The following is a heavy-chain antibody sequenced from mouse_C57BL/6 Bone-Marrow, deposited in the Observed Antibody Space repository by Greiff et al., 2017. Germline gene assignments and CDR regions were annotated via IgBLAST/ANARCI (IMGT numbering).Heavy chain of an antibody. D-gene: IGHD6-1*01. CDR2: INPSTGGT. CDR1: GYSFTGYY. CDR3: ARSQYYYAMDY. Sequence: VQLKQSGPELVKPGASVKISCKASGYSFTGYYMNWVKQSPEKSLEWIGEINPSTGGTTYNQKFKAKATLTVDKSSSTAYMQLKSLTSEDSAVYYCARSQYYYAMDYWGQGTSVTVSS. J-gene: IGHJ4*01. V-gene: IGHV1-42*01.